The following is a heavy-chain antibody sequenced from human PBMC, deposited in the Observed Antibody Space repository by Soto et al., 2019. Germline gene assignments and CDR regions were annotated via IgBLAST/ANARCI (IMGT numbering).Heavy chain of an antibody. CDR1: VFTFSSYS. J-gene: IGHJ5*02. CDR3: ARESFSGWYRGNQNWFEP. CDR2: ISSSSSYI. D-gene: IGHD6-19*01. V-gene: IGHV3-21*01. Sequence: VGSLRLSCASSVFTFSSYSMNCVRHSPGKWLEWVSSISSSSSYIYYADSVKGRFTISRDNAKNSLYLQMNSLRAEDTAVYYCARESFSGWYRGNQNWFEPWGQGTLVNVSS.